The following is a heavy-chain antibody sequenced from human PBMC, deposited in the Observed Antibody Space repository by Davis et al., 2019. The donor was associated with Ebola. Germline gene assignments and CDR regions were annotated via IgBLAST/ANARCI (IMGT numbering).Heavy chain of an antibody. CDR3: ARDRGGTNLYYYYMDV. Sequence: ASVKVSCKASGYTFTGHYMHWVRQAPGQGLEWMGWINPNSGGTNYAQKFQGRVTMTRDTSISTAYMELSRLRSDDTAVYYCARDRGGTNLYYYYMDVWGKGTTVTVSS. CDR2: INPNSGGT. D-gene: IGHD2-15*01. CDR1: GYTFTGHY. V-gene: IGHV1-2*02. J-gene: IGHJ6*03.